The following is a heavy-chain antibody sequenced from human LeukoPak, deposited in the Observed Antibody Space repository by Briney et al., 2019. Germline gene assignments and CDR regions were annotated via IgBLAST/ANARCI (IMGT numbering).Heavy chain of an antibody. D-gene: IGHD6-19*01. CDR1: GGTFSSYA. CDR3: ARAHSSGWYGVDY. J-gene: IGHJ4*02. Sequence: SVKVSCKASGGTFSSYAISWVRQAPGQGLEWMGGIIPIFGTANYAQKFQGRVTITRDTSASTAYMELSSLRSEDMAVYYCARAHSSGWYGVDYWGQGTLVTVSS. V-gene: IGHV1-69*05. CDR2: IIPIFGTA.